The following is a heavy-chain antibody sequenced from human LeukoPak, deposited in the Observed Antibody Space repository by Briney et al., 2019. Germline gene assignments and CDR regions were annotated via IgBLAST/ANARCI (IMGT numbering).Heavy chain of an antibody. Sequence: GGSLRLSCAASGFTFSSYSMNWVRQAPGKGLEWVSSISSSSSYIYYADSVKGRFTISRDNAENSLYLQMNSLRAEDTAVYYCARDGSSGWYWEIYYYYGMDVWGQGTTVTVSS. CDR3: ARDGSSGWYWEIYYYYGMDV. J-gene: IGHJ6*02. CDR1: GFTFSSYS. CDR2: ISSSSSYI. V-gene: IGHV3-21*04. D-gene: IGHD6-19*01.